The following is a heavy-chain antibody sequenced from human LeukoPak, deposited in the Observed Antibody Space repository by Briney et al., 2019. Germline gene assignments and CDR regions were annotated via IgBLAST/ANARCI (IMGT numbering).Heavy chain of an antibody. Sequence: ASAKVSCKASGYTFTSYAMHWVRQAPGQRLEWMGWINAGNGNTKYSQKFQGRVTITRDTSASTAYMELSSLRSEDTAVYYCARSPYGDGAWYFDLWGRGTLVTVSS. CDR3: ARSPYGDGAWYFDL. CDR2: INAGNGNT. CDR1: GYTFTSYA. V-gene: IGHV1-3*01. D-gene: IGHD4-17*01. J-gene: IGHJ2*01.